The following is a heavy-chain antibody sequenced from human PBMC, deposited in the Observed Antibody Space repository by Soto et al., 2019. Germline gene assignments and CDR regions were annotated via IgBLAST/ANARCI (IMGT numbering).Heavy chain of an antibody. V-gene: IGHV2-5*02. CDR3: AHIPNYYQYDWFDP. D-gene: IGHD3-16*01. CDR1: GFSLTTRGVG. CDR2: IYWDDDK. Sequence: QITLKESGPTLVKPTQTLTLTCTFSGFSLTTRGVGVGWIRQPPGKALECLALIYWDDDKRYSPSLQSRLSIXKXTFXTQVVLTITNVDPVDTATYYCAHIPNYYQYDWFDPWGQGTLVSVSS. J-gene: IGHJ5*02.